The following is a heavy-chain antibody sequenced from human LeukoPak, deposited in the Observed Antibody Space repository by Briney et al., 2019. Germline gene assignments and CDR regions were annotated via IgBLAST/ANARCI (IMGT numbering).Heavy chain of an antibody. Sequence: GESLKISCKGSGYSFTSYWIGWVRQMPGKGLEWMGIIYPGDSDTRYSPSFQGQVTISADKSISTAYLQWSSLKASDTAMYYCARPSLGIAAAGRYFDYWGQGTLVTVSS. D-gene: IGHD6-13*01. CDR1: GYSFTSYW. CDR3: ARPSLGIAAAGRYFDY. V-gene: IGHV5-51*01. J-gene: IGHJ4*02. CDR2: IYPGDSDT.